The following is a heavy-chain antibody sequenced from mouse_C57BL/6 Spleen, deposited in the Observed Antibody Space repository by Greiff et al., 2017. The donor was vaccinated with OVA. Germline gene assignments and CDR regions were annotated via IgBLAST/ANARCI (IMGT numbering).Heavy chain of an antibody. CDR2: IDPSDSYT. V-gene: IGHV1-59*01. J-gene: IGHJ1*03. Sequence: VQLQQPGAELVRPGTSVKLSCKASGYTFTSYWMHWVKQRPGQGLEWIGVIDPSDSYTNYNQKFKGKATLTVDTSSSTAYMQLSSLTSEDSAAYYCARDGPLGYFDVWGTGTTVTVSS. D-gene: IGHD2-3*01. CDR1: GYTFTSYW. CDR3: ARDGPLGYFDV.